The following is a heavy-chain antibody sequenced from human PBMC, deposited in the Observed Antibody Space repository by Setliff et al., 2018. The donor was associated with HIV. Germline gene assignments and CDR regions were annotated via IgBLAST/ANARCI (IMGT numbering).Heavy chain of an antibody. CDR3: ARVPFRSAWFSGGHDAFDI. Sequence: ASVKVSCKASSYTFTRYGISWVRQAPGQGLEWMGWIRGYNGNTKYAQSFQGRVDMTTETSTSTAYMEIRSLRSDDTAVYYCARVPFRSAWFSGGHDAFDIWGQGTMVTVSS. D-gene: IGHD6-19*01. V-gene: IGHV1-18*01. CDR1: SYTFTRYG. J-gene: IGHJ3*02. CDR2: IRGYNGNT.